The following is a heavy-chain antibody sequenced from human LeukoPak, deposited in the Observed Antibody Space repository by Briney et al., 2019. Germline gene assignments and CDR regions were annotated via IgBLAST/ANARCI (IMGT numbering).Heavy chain of an antibody. J-gene: IGHJ6*03. V-gene: IGHV4-39*07. Sequence: SETLSLTCTVSGGSISSSSYYWGWIRQPPGKGLEWIGSIYYRGSTYYNPSLKSRVTISVDTSKNQFSLKLSSVTAADTAVYYCARGYCSGGSCYSYYYYNYMDVWGKGTTVTVSS. CDR3: ARGYCSGGSCYSYYYYNYMDV. CDR1: GGSISSSSYY. D-gene: IGHD2-15*01. CDR2: IYYRGST.